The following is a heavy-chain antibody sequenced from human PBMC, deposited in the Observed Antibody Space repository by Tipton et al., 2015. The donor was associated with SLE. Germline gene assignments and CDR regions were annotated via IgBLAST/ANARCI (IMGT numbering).Heavy chain of an antibody. D-gene: IGHD3-3*01. CDR1: GGAFSGYY. CDR3: ARVRPPLSIFGVVKGTDYYYMDV. CDR2: INHSGST. J-gene: IGHJ6*03. Sequence: TLSLTCAVYGGAFSGYYWSWVRQPPGEGVGWVGGINHSGSTNYNPSLKSRVTISVETSKNQFSLKLSSVTAADTAVHYCARVRPPLSIFGVVKGTDYYYMDVWGKGTTVTVSS. V-gene: IGHV4-34*01.